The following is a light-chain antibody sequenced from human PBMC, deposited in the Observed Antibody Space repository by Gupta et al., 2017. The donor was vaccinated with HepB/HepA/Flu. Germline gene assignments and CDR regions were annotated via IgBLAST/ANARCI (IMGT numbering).Light chain of an antibody. CDR3: CSYRSSNTLFV. Sequence: QSALTQPASVSGSPGQSITIPCTGTSGDVGAYNYVSWYQQYPGKAPKVIIYDVSARPSGVSYRFSGSKSGNTASLTISGLQAEDEADYYCCSYRSSNTLFVFATGTKVTVL. V-gene: IGLV2-14*03. CDR2: DVS. CDR1: SGDVGAYNY. J-gene: IGLJ1*01.